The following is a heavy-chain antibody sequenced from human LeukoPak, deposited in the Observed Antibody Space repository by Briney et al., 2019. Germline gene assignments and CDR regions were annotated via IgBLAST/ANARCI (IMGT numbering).Heavy chain of an antibody. CDR3: AREDPQTTVPEGMDV. J-gene: IGHJ6*02. D-gene: IGHD4-17*01. V-gene: IGHV4-59*01. Sequence: SETLSLTCTVSGGSISHYYWSWVRQSPGKGLEWIGYIYYSGTTNYNPSLKSRVTISVDTSRNQFSLQLRSVTAADTAVYYCAREDPQTTVPEGMDVWGQGTTVIVSS. CDR1: GGSISHYY. CDR2: IYYSGTT.